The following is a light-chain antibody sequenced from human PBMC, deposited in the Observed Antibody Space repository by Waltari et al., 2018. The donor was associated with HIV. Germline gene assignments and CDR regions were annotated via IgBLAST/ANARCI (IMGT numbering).Light chain of an antibody. Sequence: EIVMTHSPATLSVSPGERATLSCRASQSVSSNFAWYQQKPGQATRLLNFAASTRATGIPARFSGSGSGTYCTHTISSLQSEDFAVYYCQQYNNWPLTFGGGTKVEIK. J-gene: IGKJ4*01. CDR2: AAS. V-gene: IGKV3-15*01. CDR1: QSVSSN. CDR3: QQYNNWPLT.